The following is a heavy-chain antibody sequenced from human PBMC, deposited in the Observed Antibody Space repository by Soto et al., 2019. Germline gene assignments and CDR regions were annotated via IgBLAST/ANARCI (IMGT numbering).Heavy chain of an antibody. D-gene: IGHD6-13*01. V-gene: IGHV3-21*01. CDR1: GLTFSSYT. CDR2: VSSSSTYI. J-gene: IGHJ4*02. Sequence: GGSLRLSCAASGLTFSSYTMNWVRQAPGKGLEWVSSVSSSSTYIYYADSVKGRFTISRDNAKNSLDLQMNSLRAEDTAIYYCARGSHSTTWYGGQFDYWGPGTLVTVSS. CDR3: ARGSHSTTWYGGQFDY.